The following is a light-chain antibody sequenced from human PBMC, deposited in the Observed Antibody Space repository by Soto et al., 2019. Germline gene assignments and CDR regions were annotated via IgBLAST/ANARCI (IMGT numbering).Light chain of an antibody. Sequence: HSALTQPASVSGSPGQSITISCTGTSSDVGSYNLVSWYQQLPGKAPKVIICEVNTRPSGVSYRFSGSKSGNTASLTNSGLQTEDEADYYFCSYAGTVAYVFGTGTKVTVL. J-gene: IGLJ1*01. CDR3: CSYAGTVAYV. V-gene: IGLV2-23*02. CDR2: EVN. CDR1: SSDVGSYNL.